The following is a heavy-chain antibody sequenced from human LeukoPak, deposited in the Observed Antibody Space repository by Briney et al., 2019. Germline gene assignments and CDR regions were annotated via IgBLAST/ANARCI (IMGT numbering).Heavy chain of an antibody. D-gene: IGHD6-13*01. CDR2: ISWDGGST. Sequence: PGGSLRLSCAASGFTFDDYAMHWVRQTPGKGLEWVSLISWDGGSTFYADSVKGRFTISRDNSKNSLYLQMNSLRAEDTALYYCAKDALPLMAAAGYYYFYYMDVWGKGTTVSVSS. J-gene: IGHJ6*03. CDR1: GFTFDDYA. V-gene: IGHV3-43D*03. CDR3: AKDALPLMAAAGYYYFYYMDV.